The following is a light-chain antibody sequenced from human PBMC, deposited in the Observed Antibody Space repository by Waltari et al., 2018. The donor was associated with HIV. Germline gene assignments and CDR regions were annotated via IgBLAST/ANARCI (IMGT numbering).Light chain of an antibody. CDR1: HNIGSD. CDR3: HQSSSLPYT. Sequence: EIVLTQSPDFQSVTPKGEVTITCLASHNIGSDLHCFQKKHDKSTKLLIKYASQSFSGVPSRFSGSGSGTDFTLTINSLEAEDAATYYCHQSSSLPYTFGQGTKLEIK. CDR2: YAS. J-gene: IGKJ2*01. V-gene: IGKV6-21*01.